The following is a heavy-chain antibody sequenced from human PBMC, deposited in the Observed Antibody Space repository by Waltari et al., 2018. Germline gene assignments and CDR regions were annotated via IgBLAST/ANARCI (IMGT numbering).Heavy chain of an antibody. CDR3: ARDQWFAFDI. CDR1: GFTLSSYW. V-gene: IGHV3-7*01. D-gene: IGHD3-22*01. Sequence: LRLSCAASGFTLSSYWMSWVRQAPGKGPEWVANIKKDGSEEYYVDSVRGRFTISRDNAKNSLYLQMNSLRPEDTAVYYCARDQWFAFDIWGQGTMVTVSS. J-gene: IGHJ3*02. CDR2: IKKDGSEE.